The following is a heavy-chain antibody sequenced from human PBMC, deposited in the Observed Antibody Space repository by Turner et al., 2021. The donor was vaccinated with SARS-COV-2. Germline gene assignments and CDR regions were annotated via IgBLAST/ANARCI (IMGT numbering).Heavy chain of an antibody. J-gene: IGHJ4*02. CDR1: GFTFSSYS. CDR3: ARDLGSIAVAN. V-gene: IGHV3-48*01. D-gene: IGHD6-19*01. CDR2: ISSSSTI. Sequence: EVQLVESGGGLVQPGGSLRLSCAASGFTFSSYSMNWVRQAPGKGLEWVSYISSSSTIYYADSVKGRFTISRDNAKNSLYLQMNSLRAEDTAVYYRARDLGSIAVANWGQGTLVTVSS.